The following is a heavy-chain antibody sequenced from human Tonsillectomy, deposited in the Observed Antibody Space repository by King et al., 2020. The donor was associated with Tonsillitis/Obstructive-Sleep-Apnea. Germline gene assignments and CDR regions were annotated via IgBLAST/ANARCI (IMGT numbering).Heavy chain of an antibody. J-gene: IGHJ4*02. CDR2: IIPMFGVA. V-gene: IGHV1-69*17. CDR1: GDTFSSYA. D-gene: IGHD3-22*01. CDR3: ASQYYDSSGYYYFDY. Sequence: VQLVESGAEVKKPGSSVKVSCRASGDTFSSYAISWVRQAPGQGLEWMGGIIPMFGVANYAQKFQGGVTITADKSTSTAYMELSSLRSEDTAVYYCASQYYDSSGYYYFDYWGQGTLVTVSS.